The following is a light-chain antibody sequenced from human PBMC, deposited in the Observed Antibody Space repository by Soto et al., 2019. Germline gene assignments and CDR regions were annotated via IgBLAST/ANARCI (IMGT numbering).Light chain of an antibody. J-gene: IGKJ3*01. CDR1: QTINKY. CDR3: QQSYGTPFT. V-gene: IGKV1-39*01. Sequence: DLQMPQSPSSLSASVGDRVTITCRASQTINKYLHWYQQKPGQAPQLLIYAASSLQSGVPSSFSGSGSWTDFTLTISSLQPEDFATYYCQQSYGTPFTFGPGTKVDI. CDR2: AAS.